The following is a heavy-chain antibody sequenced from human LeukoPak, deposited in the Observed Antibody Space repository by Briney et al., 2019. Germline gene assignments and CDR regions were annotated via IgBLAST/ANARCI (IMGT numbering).Heavy chain of an antibody. Sequence: GSLRLSCAASGCTLRSYWMHWVRAARGKGLPWVSRVIRDGSFTNYADSVKGRFTISRDNAKNTLYLQMSSLRAEDTAVYFCVRDGDDFNFDYWGQGSLVTVSS. J-gene: IGHJ4*02. V-gene: IGHV3-74*01. CDR2: VIRDGSFT. D-gene: IGHD5-24*01. CDR3: VRDGDDFNFDY. CDR1: GCTLRSYW.